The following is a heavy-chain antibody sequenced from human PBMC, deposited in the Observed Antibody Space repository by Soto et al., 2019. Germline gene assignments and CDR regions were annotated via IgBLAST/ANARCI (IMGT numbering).Heavy chain of an antibody. V-gene: IGHV3-23*01. CDR2: ISGSGGST. J-gene: IGHJ6*02. D-gene: IGHD2-2*01. Sequence: GGSLRLSCTASGFTFSSYAMSWVRQAPGKGLEWVSAISGSGGSTYYADSVKGRFTISRDNSKNTLYLQMNSLRAEDTAVYYCAKSPAGYYYYYGMDVWGQGTTVTVSS. CDR3: AKSPAGYYYYYGMDV. CDR1: GFTFSSYA.